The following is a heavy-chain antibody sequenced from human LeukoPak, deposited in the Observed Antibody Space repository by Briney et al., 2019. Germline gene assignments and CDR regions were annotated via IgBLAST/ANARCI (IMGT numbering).Heavy chain of an antibody. CDR3: ARPYCSGGSCYSGLQH. CDR2: INHGGST. D-gene: IGHD2-15*01. J-gene: IGHJ1*01. Sequence: SETLSLTCAVYGGSFSGYYWSWIRQPPGKGLEWIGEINHGGSTNYNPSLKSRVTISVDTSKNQFSLKLSSVTAADTAVYYCARPYCSGGSCYSGLQHWGQGTLVTVSS. CDR1: GGSFSGYY. V-gene: IGHV4-34*01.